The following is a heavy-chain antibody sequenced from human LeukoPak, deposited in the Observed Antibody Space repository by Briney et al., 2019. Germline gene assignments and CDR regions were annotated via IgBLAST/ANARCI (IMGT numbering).Heavy chain of an antibody. Sequence: SVKVSCKASGGTFSSYAISWVRQAPGQGLEWMGGIIPIFGTANYAQKFQGRVTITADESTSTAYMELSSLRSEDTAVYYCARDLNDFWSGNNWFDPWGQGTLVTVSS. D-gene: IGHD3-3*01. CDR1: GGTFSSYA. J-gene: IGHJ5*02. CDR2: IIPIFGTA. CDR3: ARDLNDFWSGNNWFDP. V-gene: IGHV1-69*13.